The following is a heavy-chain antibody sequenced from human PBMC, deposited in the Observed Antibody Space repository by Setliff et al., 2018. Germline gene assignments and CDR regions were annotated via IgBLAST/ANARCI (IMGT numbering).Heavy chain of an antibody. CDR2: INYRGNT. D-gene: IGHD6-6*01. Sequence: SSETLSLTCTVSGGPISSSNYYWGWIRQPPGKGLEWIGSINYRGNTHDNPSLRSRVTMSVDTSKSHFSLRLSSLTAADTAVYYCARMAVRVASRPSSSLDYYYYMDLWGKGATVTVSS. V-gene: IGHV4-39*02. CDR3: ARMAVRVASRPSSSLDYYYYMDL. J-gene: IGHJ6*03. CDR1: GGPISSSNYY.